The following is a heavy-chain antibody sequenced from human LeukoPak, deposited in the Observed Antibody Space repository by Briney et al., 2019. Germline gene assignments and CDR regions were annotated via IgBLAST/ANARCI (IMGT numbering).Heavy chain of an antibody. CDR1: GDTVSSNSAG. CDR2: TYYRSKWYK. CDR3: ARDRSMAFNL. V-gene: IGHV6-1*01. J-gene: IGHJ3*01. Sequence: SQTLSLTCDISGDTVSSNSAGWNWIRQSPSRGLEWLGRTYYRSKWYKDYAVSVNSRLTINPDTSKNQFSLLLNSVTPEDTPVYYCARDRSMAFNLWGQGTMVTVSS.